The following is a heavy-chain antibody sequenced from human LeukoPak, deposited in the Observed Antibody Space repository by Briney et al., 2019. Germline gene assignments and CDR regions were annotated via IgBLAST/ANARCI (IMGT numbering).Heavy chain of an antibody. D-gene: IGHD3-22*01. CDR2: VSYDGNLQ. Sequence: PGGSLRLSCAASGFIFSNYAIHWVRQAPGKGLEWVAAVSYDGNLQHYADAMKGRFTISRDNSKNTLYLQMNSLRAEDTAVYYCAKGMNYYDSSGPNWGQGTMVTVSS. J-gene: IGHJ3*01. CDR1: GFIFSNYA. CDR3: AKGMNYYDSSGPN. V-gene: IGHV3-30*18.